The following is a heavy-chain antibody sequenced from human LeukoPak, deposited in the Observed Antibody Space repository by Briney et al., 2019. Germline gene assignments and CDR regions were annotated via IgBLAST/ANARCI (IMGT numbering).Heavy chain of an antibody. J-gene: IGHJ6*04. CDR3: ARDPRVDTAMVYYYYGMDV. Sequence: PSETLSLTCAVSGGSIGSSNWWSWVRQPPGKGLEWIGEIYHSGSTNYNPSLKSRVTISVDKSKNQFSLKLSSVTAADTAVYYCARDPRVDTAMVYYYYGMDVWGKGTTVTVSS. CDR1: GGSIGSSNW. V-gene: IGHV4-4*02. D-gene: IGHD5-18*01. CDR2: IYHSGST.